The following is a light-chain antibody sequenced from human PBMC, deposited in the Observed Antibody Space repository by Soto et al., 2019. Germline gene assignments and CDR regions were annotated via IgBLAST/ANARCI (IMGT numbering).Light chain of an antibody. CDR2: AAS. Sequence: DIQMTQSPSTLSASVGDRVTITCRASQSISSWLAWYQQKPGKAPKLLIYAASILQSGVPSRFSGSGSGTEFTLTISSLQPDDFATYYCQQYNSYSKTFGQGTKV. V-gene: IGKV1-5*01. CDR1: QSISSW. CDR3: QQYNSYSKT. J-gene: IGKJ1*01.